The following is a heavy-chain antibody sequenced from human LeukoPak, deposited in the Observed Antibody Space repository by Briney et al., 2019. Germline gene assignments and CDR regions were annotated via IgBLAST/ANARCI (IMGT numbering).Heavy chain of an antibody. CDR3: ARSGFGVVIVHYYYYGMDV. V-gene: IGHV1-8*01. J-gene: IGHJ6*02. D-gene: IGHD3-3*01. CDR1: GYTFTSYD. CDR2: MNPNSGNT. Sequence: ASVKVSCKASGYTFTSYDINWVRQATGQGLEWMGWMNPNSGNTGYAQKFQGRVTMTRNTSISTAYMELSSLRSEDTAVYYCARSGFGVVIVHYYYYGMDVWGQGTTVTVSS.